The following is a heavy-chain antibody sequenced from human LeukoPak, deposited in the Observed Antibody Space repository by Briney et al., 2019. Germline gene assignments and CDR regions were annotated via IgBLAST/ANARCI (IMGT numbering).Heavy chain of an antibody. D-gene: IGHD6-6*01. V-gene: IGHV3-21*01. J-gene: IGHJ5*02. Sequence: GGSLRLSCAASGFTFSSYSMNWVRQAPGKGLEWVSSISSSDRYIYYADSVKGRFTISRDNAKNSLYLQMNSLRAEDTAVYYCARSPSPSVSWFDPWGQGTLVTVSS. CDR2: ISSSDRYI. CDR1: GFTFSSYS. CDR3: ARSPSPSVSWFDP.